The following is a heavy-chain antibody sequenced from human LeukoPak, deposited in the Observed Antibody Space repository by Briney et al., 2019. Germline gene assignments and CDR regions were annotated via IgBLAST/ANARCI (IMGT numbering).Heavy chain of an antibody. CDR1: GYTFTGYY. J-gene: IGHJ4*02. CDR3: ARVGPYFDY. V-gene: IGHV1-69*06. CDR2: IIPIFGTA. Sequence: ASVKVSCKASGYTFTGYYMHWVRQAPGQGLEWMGGIIPIFGTANYAQKFQGRVTITADKSTSTAYMELSSLRSEDTAVYYCARVGPYFDYWGQGTLVTVSS.